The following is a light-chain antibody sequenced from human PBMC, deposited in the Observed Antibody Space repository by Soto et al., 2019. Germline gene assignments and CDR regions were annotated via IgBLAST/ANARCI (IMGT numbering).Light chain of an antibody. Sequence: QAVVTQPPSASGAPGQRVTISCSGSSSNIRSYQMYWYQQLPGTAPKLLIYSNYQRPSGVPDRFSGSKSGTSASLAISGLRSDDEADYYCATWDDSLSVWVFGGGTKLTVL. CDR1: SSNIRSYQ. CDR2: SNY. J-gene: IGLJ3*02. V-gene: IGLV1-47*02. CDR3: ATWDDSLSVWV.